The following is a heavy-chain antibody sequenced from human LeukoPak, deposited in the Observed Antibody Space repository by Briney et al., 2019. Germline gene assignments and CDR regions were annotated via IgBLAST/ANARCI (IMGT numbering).Heavy chain of an antibody. D-gene: IGHD1-7*01. Sequence: GASVKVSCKASGGTFGSYAISWVRQAPGQGLEWMGRIIPILGIANYAQKFQGRVTITADKSTSTAYMELSSLRSEDTAVYYCARDEWPAGTSNGFDYWGQGTPVTVSS. CDR3: ARDEWPAGTSNGFDY. CDR2: IIPILGIA. J-gene: IGHJ4*02. V-gene: IGHV1-69*04. CDR1: GGTFGSYA.